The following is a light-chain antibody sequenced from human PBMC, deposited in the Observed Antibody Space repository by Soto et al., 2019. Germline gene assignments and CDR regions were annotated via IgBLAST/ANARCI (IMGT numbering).Light chain of an antibody. Sequence: QSVLTQPPPASGTPGQRVTISCSGSSADIEKNDVYWYQQLPGTAPKLVISRNNERPSGVPDRFSGSKSGTSVSLAISGLRTEDEADYYCATWDDSLSGRWVFGGGTKVTVL. V-gene: IGLV1-47*01. J-gene: IGLJ3*02. CDR3: ATWDDSLSGRWV. CDR1: SADIEKND. CDR2: RNN.